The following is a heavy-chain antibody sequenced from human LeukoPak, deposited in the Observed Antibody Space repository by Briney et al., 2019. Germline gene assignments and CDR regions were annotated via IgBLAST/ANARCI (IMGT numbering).Heavy chain of an antibody. Sequence: ESGPALVNPTQTLTLTCTFSGFSLTSDRAGVGWIRQPPGKALEWLALIYGNGDERYSPSLRSRLTITKDTSKNQVVLTMTNMDPVDTATYFCAHRLLIGYTYDFWGQGTLVTVSS. J-gene: IGHJ4*02. CDR2: IYGNGDE. D-gene: IGHD1-1*01. CDR3: AHRLLIGYTYDF. CDR1: GFSLTSDRAG. V-gene: IGHV2-5*01.